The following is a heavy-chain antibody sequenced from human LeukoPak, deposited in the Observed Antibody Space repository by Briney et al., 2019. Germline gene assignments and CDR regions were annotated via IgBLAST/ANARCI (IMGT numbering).Heavy chain of an antibody. V-gene: IGHV4-4*07. J-gene: IGHJ4*02. CDR2: IYTSGST. D-gene: IGHD6-13*01. CDR3: ASFSSSWYGGEYYFDY. CDR1: GGSISSYY. Sequence: SETLSLTCTVSGGSISSYYWSWIRQPAGKGLEWIGRIYTSGSTNYNPSLKSRVTMSVDTSKNQFSLKLSSVPAADTAVYYCASFSSSWYGGEYYFDYWGQGTLVTVSS.